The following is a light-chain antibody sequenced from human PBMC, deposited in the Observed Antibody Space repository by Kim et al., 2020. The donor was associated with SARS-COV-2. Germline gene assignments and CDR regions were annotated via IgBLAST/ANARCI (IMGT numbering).Light chain of an antibody. CDR1: SDHGHYA. Sequence: QLVLTQSPSASASLGASVKLTCTLSSDHGHYAITWHQQLPGKGPRYLMKLTSDGSHTKAGGIPDRFSGSSSGAERYLTISGVQSDDEADYFCQTWGTATASHIVIGGGTQLTVL. CDR2: LTSDGSH. CDR3: QTWGTATASHIV. J-gene: IGLJ2*01. V-gene: IGLV4-69*01.